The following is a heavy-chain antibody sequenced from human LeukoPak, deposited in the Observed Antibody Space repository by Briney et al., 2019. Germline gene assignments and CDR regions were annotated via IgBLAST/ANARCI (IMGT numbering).Heavy chain of an antibody. CDR2: ISGSGGST. CDR1: GFTVRSNY. CDR3: ARDIWLDY. J-gene: IGHJ6*04. D-gene: IGHD2-8*02. Sequence: GGSLRLSCAASGFTVRSNYMSWVRQAPGKGLEWVSAISGSGGSTYYADSVKGRFTISRDNSKNTLYLQMNSLRAEDTAVYYCARDIWLDYWGKGTTVTISS. V-gene: IGHV3-23*01.